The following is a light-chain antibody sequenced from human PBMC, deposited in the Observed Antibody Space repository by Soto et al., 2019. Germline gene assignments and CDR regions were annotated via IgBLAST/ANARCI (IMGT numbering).Light chain of an antibody. J-gene: IGKJ4*01. CDR1: QSISSW. CDR3: QQYSSYPLT. Sequence: DIKMTQSPSTLSASVGDRVTITCRASQSISSWLAWYQQKPGKAPKLLIYKASSLESGVPSRFSGSGSGTEFTPTISSLQPDDFATYYCQQYSSYPLTFGGGTKVEIK. V-gene: IGKV1-5*03. CDR2: KAS.